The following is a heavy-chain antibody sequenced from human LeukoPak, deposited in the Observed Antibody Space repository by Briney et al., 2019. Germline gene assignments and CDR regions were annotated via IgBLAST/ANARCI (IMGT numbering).Heavy chain of an antibody. Sequence: GGSLRLSCAASGFTFRSYGMHWVRQAPGKGLEWVAVISYDGSHKYYVDSVKGRFTISRDNFKSTLSLQMSSLRAEDTAVYYCAKSANLLRYYYAMDVWGQGTTVTVSS. D-gene: IGHD1-26*01. CDR2: ISYDGSHK. V-gene: IGHV3-30*18. CDR3: AKSANLLRYYYAMDV. J-gene: IGHJ6*02. CDR1: GFTFRSYG.